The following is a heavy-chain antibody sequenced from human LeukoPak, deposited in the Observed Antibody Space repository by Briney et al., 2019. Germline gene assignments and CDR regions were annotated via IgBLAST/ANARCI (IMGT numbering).Heavy chain of an antibody. V-gene: IGHV3-21*06. CDR1: GFTFRNRT. D-gene: IGHD3-10*02. CDR3: AARVAVSGGLDV. CDR2: ISSSSGYI. Sequence: GGSLRLSCAASGFTFRNRTMHWVRQAPGKALGWVSSISSSSGYIHYADSVRGRCTISRDNAKNLVFLQTDRLTVEETALYYCAARVAVSGGLDVWGPGTPVTVS. J-gene: IGHJ6*02.